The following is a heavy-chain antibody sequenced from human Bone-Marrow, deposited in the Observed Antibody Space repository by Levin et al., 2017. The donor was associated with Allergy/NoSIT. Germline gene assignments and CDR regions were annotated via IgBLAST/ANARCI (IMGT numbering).Heavy chain of an antibody. CDR2: IIPIFGSA. CDR3: ASGLMTYDDSYYSYMDV. D-gene: IGHD3/OR15-3a*01. Sequence: GASVKVSCKASGDRFSNHAFNWVRQAPGQGLEWVGAIIPIFGSANYAQRFQGRVTITADESATTAYMELTSLRPEDTAVYYCASGLMTYDDSYYSYMDVWGKGTTVTVSS. V-gene: IGHV1-69*13. J-gene: IGHJ6*03. CDR1: GDRFSNHA.